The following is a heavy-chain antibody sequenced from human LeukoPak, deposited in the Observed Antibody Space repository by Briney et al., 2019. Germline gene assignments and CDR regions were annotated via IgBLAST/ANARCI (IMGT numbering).Heavy chain of an antibody. Sequence: SETLSLTCTVSGSSISSGDYHWSWIRQPPGKGLEWIGYIYYSGSTYYNPSLKSRVTISVDTSKNQFSLKLSSVTAADTAVYYCARATSNSYNWFDPWGQGTLVTVSS. CDR1: GSSISSGDYH. D-gene: IGHD6-6*01. CDR3: ARATSNSYNWFDP. V-gene: IGHV4-30-4*08. CDR2: IYYSGST. J-gene: IGHJ5*02.